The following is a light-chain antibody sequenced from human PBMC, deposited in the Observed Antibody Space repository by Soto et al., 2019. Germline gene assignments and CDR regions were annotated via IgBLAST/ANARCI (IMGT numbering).Light chain of an antibody. Sequence: QSALTQPASVSGSPGQSITISCTGTASDVGGYNYVSWYQQHPGKAPKLMIHAVSNRPSGISSRFSGSKSGNTASLTISGLQAEDEADYYCASYTSSSTSVIFGRGTKLTVL. CDR3: ASYTSSSTSVI. V-gene: IGLV2-14*01. J-gene: IGLJ2*01. CDR1: ASDVGGYNY. CDR2: AVS.